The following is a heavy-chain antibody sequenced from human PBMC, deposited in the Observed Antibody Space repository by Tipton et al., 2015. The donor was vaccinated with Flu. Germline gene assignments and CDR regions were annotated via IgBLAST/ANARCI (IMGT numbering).Heavy chain of an antibody. J-gene: IGHJ3*01. D-gene: IGHD1-1*01. V-gene: IGHV1-46*01. CDR1: GYTFTSYN. CDR2: IYPAGGGI. CDR3: ARDKGGGTYTFDV. Sequence: QVQLVQSGAEVKKPGASVKVSCKASGYTFTSYNMHWVRQAPGQGLEWMGIIYPAGGGISYAQKFQGRVIMTRDRSTGTVHMELSSLRSDDTAMYYCARDKGGGTYTFDVWGQGTMVTASS.